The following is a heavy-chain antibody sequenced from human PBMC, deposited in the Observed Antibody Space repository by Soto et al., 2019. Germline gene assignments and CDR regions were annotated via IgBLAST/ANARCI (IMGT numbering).Heavy chain of an antibody. V-gene: IGHV1-69*02. J-gene: IGHJ4*02. Sequence: QVQLVQSGTEVKKPGSSVKVSCKASGGTLRNYPINWVRHAPGQGLEWMGSIFPLTDIPDYAQNFQARLTISADKATSTAYMALSSLTSDDTAMYFCARGPLGVLNYFESCGQGTLVTVSS. CDR1: GGTLRNYP. CDR2: IFPLTDIP. CDR3: ARGPLGVLNYFES. D-gene: IGHD2-8*01.